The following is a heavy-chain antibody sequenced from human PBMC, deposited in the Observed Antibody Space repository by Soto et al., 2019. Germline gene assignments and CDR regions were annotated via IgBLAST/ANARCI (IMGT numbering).Heavy chain of an antibody. D-gene: IGHD2-2*01. CDR1: GFAFSNFG. CDR2: ISSSGGDT. CDR3: GKDPRGPES. J-gene: IGHJ5*01. V-gene: IGHV3-23*01. Sequence: EVQLLESGGGLVQPGGSLRISCAASGFAFSNFGMGWVRQAPGKGLEWVSGISSSGGDTFYADSVRGRFTISRNKFKNTLYLQLNGVRAENTTVYYCGKDPRGPESWGQGTLVTVFS.